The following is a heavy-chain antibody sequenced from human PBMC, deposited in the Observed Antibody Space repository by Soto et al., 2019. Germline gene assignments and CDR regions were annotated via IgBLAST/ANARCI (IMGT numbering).Heavy chain of an antibody. D-gene: IGHD3-16*01. J-gene: IGHJ4*02. CDR1: GFSLSTSGVG. V-gene: IGHV2-5*02. Sequence: QITLKESGPPLVKPTQTLTLTCTFSGFSLSTSGVGVGWIRQPPGKALEWLALIYWDDDKRYSPSLKSRLTITXXTPKSQAVLTMTNMDPVDTATYYCAHRRRGSYFDYWGQGTLVTVSS. CDR2: IYWDDDK. CDR3: AHRRRGSYFDY.